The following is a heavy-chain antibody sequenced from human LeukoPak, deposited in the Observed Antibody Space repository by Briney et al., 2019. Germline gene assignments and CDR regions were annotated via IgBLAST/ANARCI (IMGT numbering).Heavy chain of an antibody. V-gene: IGHV4-34*01. J-gene: IGHJ5*02. CDR3: ARGRRLRFLEWLYQFDP. CDR2: INDSGST. CDR1: GGSINDYY. Sequence: SETLSLTCAVYGGSINDYYWSWIRQSPGKGLEWIGQINDSGSTNYNPSLKRRLTISLDTSKNQFSLKLSSVTAADTAVYYCARGRRLRFLEWLYQFDPWGQGTLVTVSS. D-gene: IGHD3-3*01.